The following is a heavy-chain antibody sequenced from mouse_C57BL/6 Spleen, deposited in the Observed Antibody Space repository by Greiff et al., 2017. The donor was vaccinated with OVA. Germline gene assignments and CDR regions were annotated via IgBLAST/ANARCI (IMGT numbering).Heavy chain of an antibody. CDR2: IYPGDGDT. Sequence: QVQLQQSGPELVKPGASVKISCKASGYAFSSSWMNWVKQRPGKGLEWIGRIYPGDGDTTYNGKFKGKATLTADKSSSTAYMQLSSLTSEDSAVYFCAKEVGGSSWFAYWGQGTLVTGSA. D-gene: IGHD1-1*01. V-gene: IGHV1-82*01. CDR3: AKEVGGSSWFAY. CDR1: GYAFSSSW. J-gene: IGHJ3*01.